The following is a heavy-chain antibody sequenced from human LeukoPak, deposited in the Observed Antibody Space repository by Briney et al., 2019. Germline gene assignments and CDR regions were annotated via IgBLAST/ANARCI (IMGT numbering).Heavy chain of an antibody. J-gene: IGHJ4*02. D-gene: IGHD3-3*01. V-gene: IGHV1-46*01. CDR2: INPSGGST. CDR3: ARGRRDTIFGVVIPFDY. Sequence: ASVKVSCKASGYTFTSYYMHWVRHAPGQGLEWMGIINPSGGSTSYAQKFQGRVTMTRDTSTSTVYMELSSLRSEDTAVYYCARGRRDTIFGVVIPFDYWGQGTLVTVSS. CDR1: GYTFTSYY.